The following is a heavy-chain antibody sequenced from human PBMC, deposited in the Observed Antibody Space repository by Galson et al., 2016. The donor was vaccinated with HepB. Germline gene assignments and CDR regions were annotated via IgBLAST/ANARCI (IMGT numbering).Heavy chain of an antibody. J-gene: IGHJ4*02. CDR3: ATGGADHGGARERRFAY. D-gene: IGHD4-23*01. CDR1: GGSLGGYY. Sequence: SETLSLTCTVHGGSLGGYYWSWIRQPPGKGLEWIGEINHSGGTSYNPSLKGRVTISIDTSKNQFSLKVSSVTAADTAVYYCATGGADHGGARERRFAYWGQGTLVSVSS. CDR2: INHSGGT. V-gene: IGHV4-34*01.